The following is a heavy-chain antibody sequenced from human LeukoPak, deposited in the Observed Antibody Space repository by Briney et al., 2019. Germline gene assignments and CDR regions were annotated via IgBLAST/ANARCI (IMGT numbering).Heavy chain of an antibody. D-gene: IGHD6-13*01. CDR2: ISSSSSYI. V-gene: IGHV3-21*01. Sequence: GGSLRLSCAASGFTFSSYSMNWVRQAPGKGLEWVSSISSSSSYIYYADSVKGRFTISRDNAKNSLYLQMNSLRAEDTAVYYCASLGESGGWYLDRDYWGQGTLVTVSS. CDR3: ASLGESGGWYLDRDY. CDR1: GFTFSSYS. J-gene: IGHJ4*02.